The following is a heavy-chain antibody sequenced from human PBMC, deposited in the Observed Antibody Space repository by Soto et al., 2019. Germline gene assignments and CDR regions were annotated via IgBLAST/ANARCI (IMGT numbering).Heavy chain of an antibody. CDR1: GFTFSSYA. V-gene: IGHV3-23*01. Sequence: GGSLRLSCAASGFTFSSYAMSWVRQAPGKGLEWVSAISGSGGSTYYADSVKGRFTISRDNSKNTLYLQMNSLRAEDTAVYYCAKDSVRAIAARPYYYYGMDVWGQGTTVTV. D-gene: IGHD6-6*01. CDR3: AKDSVRAIAARPYYYYGMDV. J-gene: IGHJ6*02. CDR2: ISGSGGST.